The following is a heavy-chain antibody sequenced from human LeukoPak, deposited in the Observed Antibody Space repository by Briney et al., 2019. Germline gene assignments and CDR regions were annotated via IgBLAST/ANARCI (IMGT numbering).Heavy chain of an antibody. CDR2: INPNSGGT. V-gene: IGHV1-2*02. J-gene: IGHJ5*02. CDR1: GYTFTSYG. CDR3: ARDYDSYSPNWFDP. Sequence: ASVKVSCKASGYTFTSYGISWVRQAPGQGLEWMGWINPNSGGTNYAQKFQGRVTMTRDTSISTAYMELSRLRSDDTAVYYCARDYDSYSPNWFDPWGQGTLVTVSS. D-gene: IGHD2-15*01.